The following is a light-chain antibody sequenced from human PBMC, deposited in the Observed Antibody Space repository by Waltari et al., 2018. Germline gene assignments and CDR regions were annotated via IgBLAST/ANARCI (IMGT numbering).Light chain of an antibody. Sequence: QSALTQPASVSGSPGQSITISCTGTSSDVGGYNYVSWFQQHPGKAPKLMIYDFFYRPSGVSNRFSGSKSGNTASLTISGLQAEDEADYYCTSYTSSSTRVFGGGTKLTVL. V-gene: IGLV2-14*03. J-gene: IGLJ2*01. CDR3: TSYTSSSTRV. CDR2: DFF. CDR1: SSDVGGYNY.